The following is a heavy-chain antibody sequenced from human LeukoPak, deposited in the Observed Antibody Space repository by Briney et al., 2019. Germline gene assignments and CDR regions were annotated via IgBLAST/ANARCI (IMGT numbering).Heavy chain of an antibody. Sequence: KSGGSLRLSCAASGFTFSSYSMNWVRQAPGKGLEWVSSISSSSSYIYYADSVKGRFTISRDNAKNSLYLQMNSLRAEDTAVYYCAKDNVLPGDYWGQGTLVTVSS. V-gene: IGHV3-21*01. CDR3: AKDNVLPGDY. J-gene: IGHJ4*02. D-gene: IGHD3-10*01. CDR2: ISSSSSYI. CDR1: GFTFSSYS.